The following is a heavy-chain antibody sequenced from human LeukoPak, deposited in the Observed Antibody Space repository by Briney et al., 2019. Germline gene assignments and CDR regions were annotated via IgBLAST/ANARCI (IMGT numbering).Heavy chain of an antibody. CDR3: ARGYCTNGVCYPLYYYYGMDV. Sequence: GASVKVSCKASGGTFSSYAISWVRQAPGQGLEWMGGIIPIFGTANYAQKFQGRVTITADESTSTAYMELSSLRSEDTAVYYCARGYCTNGVCYPLYYYYGMDVWGQGTTVTVSS. V-gene: IGHV1-69*13. CDR1: GGTFSSYA. CDR2: IIPIFGTA. D-gene: IGHD2-8*01. J-gene: IGHJ6*02.